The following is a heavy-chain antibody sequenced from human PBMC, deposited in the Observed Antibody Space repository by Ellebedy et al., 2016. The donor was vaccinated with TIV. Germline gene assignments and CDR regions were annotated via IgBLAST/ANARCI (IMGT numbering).Heavy chain of an antibody. D-gene: IGHD3-3*02. CDR3: ATFPYISTSSAY. CDR2: IYPYSGGT. V-gene: IGHV1-2*02. CDR1: GYTFTAYH. J-gene: IGHJ4*02. Sequence: ASVKVSCKASGYTFTAYHIHWVRQAPGQGLEWMGWIYPYSGGTNYAPKSQGRVTMTRDTSINTGYMELSGLKSDDTAVYYCATFPYISTSSAYWGQGTLVTVSS.